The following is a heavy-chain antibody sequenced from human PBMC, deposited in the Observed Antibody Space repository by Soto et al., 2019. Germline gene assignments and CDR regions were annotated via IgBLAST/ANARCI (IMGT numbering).Heavy chain of an antibody. Sequence: EVQLVESGGGLVQPGGSLRLSCAASGFTFNTYWMSWVRQAPGKGLEWVANIKEDGSEGYYVDSVKGRFTISRDNAKNSLYLYMNSLRADDTAVYFCASATSVWGGRDYWGQGTLVTVSS. V-gene: IGHV3-7*01. CDR2: IKEDGSEG. D-gene: IGHD3-16*01. CDR3: ASATSVWGGRDY. CDR1: GFTFNTYW. J-gene: IGHJ4*02.